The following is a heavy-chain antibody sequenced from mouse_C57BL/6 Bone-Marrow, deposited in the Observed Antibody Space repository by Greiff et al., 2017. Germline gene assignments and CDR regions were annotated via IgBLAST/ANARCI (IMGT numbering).Heavy chain of an antibody. V-gene: IGHV1-18*01. Sequence: EVQLQQSGPELVKPGASVTIPCKASGYTFTDYNMDWVKQSHGKSLEWIGDINPNNGGTIYNQKFKGKATLTVDKSSSTAYMELRSLTSEDTAVYYCAKRDYGSSYNGDYCAMDYWGQGTSVTVSS. CDR3: AKRDYGSSYNGDYCAMDY. CDR1: GYTFTDYN. J-gene: IGHJ4*01. CDR2: INPNNGGT. D-gene: IGHD1-1*01.